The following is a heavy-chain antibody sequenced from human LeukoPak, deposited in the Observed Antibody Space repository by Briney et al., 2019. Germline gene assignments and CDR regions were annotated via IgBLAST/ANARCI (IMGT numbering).Heavy chain of an antibody. Sequence: GGSLRLSCAASGFTVSNNYMSWVRQAPGKGLEWVSVIYSGGSTYYADSVKGRFTISRDNSKNTLYLQMNSLRAEDTAVYYCAKDKTGYYGSGSCFDYWGQGTLVTVSS. J-gene: IGHJ4*02. V-gene: IGHV3-53*01. CDR2: IYSGGST. CDR1: GFTVSNNY. CDR3: AKDKTGYYGSGSCFDY. D-gene: IGHD3-10*01.